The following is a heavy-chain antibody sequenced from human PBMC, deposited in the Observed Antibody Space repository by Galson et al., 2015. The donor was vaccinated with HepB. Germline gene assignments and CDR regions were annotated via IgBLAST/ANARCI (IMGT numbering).Heavy chain of an antibody. V-gene: IGHV3-30-3*01. CDR1: GFTFSSYV. CDR2: ISDDGSNK. Sequence: SLRLSCAVSGFTFSSYVMYWVRQAPGKGLEWVAVISDDGSNKYHANSVTGRFTISRDNSKNTLYLQMNRLRNEDTAVYYCARDHDSRGYYSWFDPWGQGTLVTVSS. CDR3: ARDHDSRGYYSWFDP. D-gene: IGHD3-22*01. J-gene: IGHJ5*02.